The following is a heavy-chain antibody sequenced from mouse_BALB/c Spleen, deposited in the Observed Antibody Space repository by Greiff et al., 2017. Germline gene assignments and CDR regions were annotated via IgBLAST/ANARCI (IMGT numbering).Heavy chain of an antibody. CDR1: GYTFTEYI. J-gene: IGHJ2*01. Sequence: VQLQQSGAGLVKPGASVKLSCKASGYTFTEYIIHWVKQRSGQGLEWIGWFYPGSGSIKYNEKFKDKATLTADKSSSTVYMELSRLTSEDSAVYYCARHEEGGLDDGYPDYWGQGTTLTVSS. D-gene: IGHD2-3*01. CDR2: FYPGSGSI. V-gene: IGHV1-62-2*01. CDR3: ARHEEGGLDDGYPDY.